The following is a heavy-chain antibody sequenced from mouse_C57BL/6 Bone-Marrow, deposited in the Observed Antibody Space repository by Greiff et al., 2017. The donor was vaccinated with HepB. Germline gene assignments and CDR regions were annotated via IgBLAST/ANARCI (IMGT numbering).Heavy chain of an antibody. CDR1: GYAFSSSW. CDR3: ARGGYFDV. V-gene: IGHV1-82*01. CDR2: IYPGDGDT. Sequence: QVQLKESGPELVKPGASVKISCKASGYAFSSSWMNWVKQRPGKGLEWIGRIYPGDGDTNYNGKFKGKATLTADKSASTAYMQRSSLTSEDSAVYFCARGGYFDVWGTGTTVTVSS. J-gene: IGHJ1*03.